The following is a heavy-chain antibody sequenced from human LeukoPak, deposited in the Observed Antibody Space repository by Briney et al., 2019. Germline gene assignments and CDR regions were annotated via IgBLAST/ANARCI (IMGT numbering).Heavy chain of an antibody. Sequence: SETLSLTCTVSGGSISSYYWGWIRQPPGKDLEWIGSIYSSGSTYYNPSLKSRVTISIDTSKNQFSLKLSSVTAADTAVYYCASTGIAAAGSIDYWGQGTLVTVSS. V-gene: IGHV4-39*01. J-gene: IGHJ4*02. CDR3: ASTGIAAAGSIDY. CDR1: GGSISSYY. CDR2: IYSSGST. D-gene: IGHD6-13*01.